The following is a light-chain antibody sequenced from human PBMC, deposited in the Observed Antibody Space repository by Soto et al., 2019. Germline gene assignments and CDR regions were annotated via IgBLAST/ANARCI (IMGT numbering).Light chain of an antibody. CDR2: NNN. CDR3: AAWDDSLNGYV. Sequence: QSVLTQPPSASGTPGQRVTISCSGSRSNIGSNTVNWYQQLPGTAPKVLIYNNNQRPSGVPDRLSGSKSGTSASLAISGLQSEDEADYYCAAWDDSLNGYVFGTGTKLTVL. V-gene: IGLV1-44*01. CDR1: RSNIGSNT. J-gene: IGLJ1*01.